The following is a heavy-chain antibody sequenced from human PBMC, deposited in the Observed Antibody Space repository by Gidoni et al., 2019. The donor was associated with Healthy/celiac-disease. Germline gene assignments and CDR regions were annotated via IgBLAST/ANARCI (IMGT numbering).Heavy chain of an antibody. V-gene: IGHV3-21*01. CDR3: ARDLTLYSSSWFDY. D-gene: IGHD6-13*01. CDR1: GFAFSSYS. Sequence: EVQLVESGGGLVKPGGSLRLSCAASGFAFSSYSMNWVRQAPGKGLEWVSSISSSSSYIYYADSVKGRFTISRDNAKNSLYLQMNSLRAEDTAVYYCARDLTLYSSSWFDYWGQGTLVTVSS. CDR2: ISSSSSYI. J-gene: IGHJ4*02.